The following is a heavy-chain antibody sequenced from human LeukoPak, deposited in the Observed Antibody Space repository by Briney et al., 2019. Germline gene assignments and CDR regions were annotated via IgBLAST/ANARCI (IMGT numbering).Heavy chain of an antibody. CDR2: ISNSGST. CDR1: GGAITSHY. D-gene: IGHD2-15*01. CDR3: GRDALVGYFSYYYMDV. V-gene: IGHV4-59*11. Sequence: SETLSLTCTVSGGAITSHYWTWIRQSPVKGLEWIGDISNSGSTSYNPSLKSRVAISIDTSKNQFSLKLSSVTAADTAVYYCGRDALVGYFSYYYMDVWGKGTTVTVSS. J-gene: IGHJ6*03.